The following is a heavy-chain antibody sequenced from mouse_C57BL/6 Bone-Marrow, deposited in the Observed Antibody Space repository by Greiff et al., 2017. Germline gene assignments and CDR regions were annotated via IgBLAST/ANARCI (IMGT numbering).Heavy chain of an antibody. CDR3: ARSKLSYAMDY. V-gene: IGHV1-55*01. CDR2: IYPGSGST. J-gene: IGHJ4*01. CDR1: GYTFTSYW. D-gene: IGHD1-3*01. Sequence: QVQLQQPGAELVKPGASVKMSCKASGYTFTSYWITWVKQRPGQGLEWIGDIYPGSGSTNYNEKFKSKATLTVDNSSSTAYMQLSSLTSEDSAVYYCARSKLSYAMDYWGQGTSVTVSS.